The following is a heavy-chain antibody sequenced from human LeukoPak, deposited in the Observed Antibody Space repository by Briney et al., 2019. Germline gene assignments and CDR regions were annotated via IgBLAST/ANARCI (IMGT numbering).Heavy chain of an antibody. CDR3: AREDNYYGSGTPFDY. CDR2: ISSTSSYI. Sequence: PGGSLRLSCAASGFTLSTYSMNWVRQAPGRGLEWVSSISSTSSYIYYADSVKGRFTISRDNAKNSLYLQMNSLRAEDTAVYYCAREDNYYGSGTPFDYWGQGTLVTVSS. CDR1: GFTLSTYS. J-gene: IGHJ4*02. D-gene: IGHD3-10*01. V-gene: IGHV3-21*01.